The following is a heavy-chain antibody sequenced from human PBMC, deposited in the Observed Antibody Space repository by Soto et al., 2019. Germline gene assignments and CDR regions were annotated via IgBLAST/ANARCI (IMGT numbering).Heavy chain of an antibody. CDR1: GYTFTSYD. V-gene: IGHV1-8*01. CDR2: MNPNSGNT. Sequence: QVQLVQSGAEVKKPGASVKVSCKASGYTFTSYDINWVRQATGQGLEWMGWMNPNSGNTNYAQKFHGRVTMTTNTSISTAYMELSSLRSEDTAVYYCARGHSSSWYVCDYWGQGTLVTVSS. J-gene: IGHJ4*02. D-gene: IGHD6-13*01. CDR3: ARGHSSSWYVCDY.